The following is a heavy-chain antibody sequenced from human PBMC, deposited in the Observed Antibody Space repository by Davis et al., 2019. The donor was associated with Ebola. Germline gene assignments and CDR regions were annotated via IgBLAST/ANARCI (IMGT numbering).Heavy chain of an antibody. CDR3: AREEWAYSSSWYYYYGMDV. CDR2: ISSSSSYI. V-gene: IGHV3-21*01. Sequence: PGGSLRLSCAASGFTFSSYSMNWVRQAPGKGLEWVSSISSSSSYIYYADSVKGRFTISRDNAKNSLYLQMNSLRAEDTAVYYCAREEWAYSSSWYYYYGMDVWGQGTTVTVSS. J-gene: IGHJ6*02. D-gene: IGHD6-13*01. CDR1: GFTFSSYS.